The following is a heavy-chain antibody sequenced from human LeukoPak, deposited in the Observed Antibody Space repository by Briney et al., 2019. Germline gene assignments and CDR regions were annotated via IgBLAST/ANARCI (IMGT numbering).Heavy chain of an antibody. J-gene: IGHJ5*02. D-gene: IGHD6-19*01. CDR3: ARDYGKQWLVRGGYNWFDP. CDR2: MSPNSGNT. V-gene: IGHV1-8*03. Sequence: GASVKVSCKASGYTFTSYDINWVRQATGQGLEWMGWMSPNSGNTGYAQKFQGRVTITRNTSISTAYMELSSLRSEDTAVYYCARDYGKQWLVRGGYNWFDPWGQGTLVTVSS. CDR1: GYTFTSYD.